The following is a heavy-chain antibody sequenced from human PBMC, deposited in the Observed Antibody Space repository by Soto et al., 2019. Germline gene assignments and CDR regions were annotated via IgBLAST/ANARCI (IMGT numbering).Heavy chain of an antibody. CDR1: GVSFRGYY. CDR3: ARTSRFAY. D-gene: IGHD6-6*01. CDR2: INHSGST. J-gene: IGHJ4*02. V-gene: IGHV4-34*01. Sequence: SETLSLTCAVYGVSFRGYYWSWIRQPPGKGLEWIGEINHSGSTNYNPSLKSRVTISVDTSKNQFSLKLSSVTAADTAVYYCARTSRFAYWGQGTLVTVSS.